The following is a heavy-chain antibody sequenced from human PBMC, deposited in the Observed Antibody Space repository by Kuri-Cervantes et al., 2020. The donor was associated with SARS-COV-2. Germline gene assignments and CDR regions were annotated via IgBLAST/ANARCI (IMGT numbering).Heavy chain of an antibody. J-gene: IGHJ4*02. CDR1: GGSISSYY. D-gene: IGHD1-1*01. V-gene: IGHV4-4*07. CDR2: ICTSGGT. CDR3: ARENWNYFDY. Sequence: SETLSLTCTVSGGSISSYYWSWIRQPTGKGLEWIGRICTSGGTNYNPSLKSRVTMSVDTSKNQFSLKLSSVTAADTAVYYCARENWNYFDYWGQGTLVTVSS.